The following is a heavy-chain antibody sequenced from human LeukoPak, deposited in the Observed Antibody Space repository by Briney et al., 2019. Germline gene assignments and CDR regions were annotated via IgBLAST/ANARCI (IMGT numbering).Heavy chain of an antibody. CDR1: GLTFSSYG. CDR2: IRYDGSNK. V-gene: IGHV3-30*02. J-gene: IGHJ4*02. Sequence: PGGSLRLSCAASGLTFSSYGMHWVRQAPGKGLEWVAFIRYDGSNKYYADSVKGRFTISRDNAKNSLYLQMNSLRAEDTAVYYCARCGSSWCPNYFDYWGQGTLVTVSS. D-gene: IGHD6-13*01. CDR3: ARCGSSWCPNYFDY.